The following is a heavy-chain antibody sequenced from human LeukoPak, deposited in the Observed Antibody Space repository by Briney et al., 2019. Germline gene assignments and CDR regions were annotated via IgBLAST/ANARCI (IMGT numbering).Heavy chain of an antibody. J-gene: IGHJ1*01. CDR1: GGSISSGSYY. CDR3: ARGKTVVPAAPEYFQH. CDR2: IYTSGST. V-gene: IGHV4-61*02. D-gene: IGHD2-2*01. Sequence: SQTLSLTCTVSGGSISSGSYYWSWIRQPAGKGLEWIGRIYTSGSTNYNPSLKSRVTISVDTSKNQFSLKLSSVTAADTAVYYCARGKTVVPAAPEYFQHWGQGTLVTVSS.